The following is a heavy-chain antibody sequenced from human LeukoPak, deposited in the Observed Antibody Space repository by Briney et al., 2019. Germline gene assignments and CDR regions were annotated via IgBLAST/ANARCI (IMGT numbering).Heavy chain of an antibody. CDR3: AKDIGELLYYFDY. CDR2: ISGSGGRT. CDR1: GFTFSSYA. J-gene: IGHJ4*02. D-gene: IGHD1-26*01. V-gene: IGHV3-23*01. Sequence: GGSLRLSCAASGFTFSSYAMSWVRQAPGKGLEWVSAISGSGGRTYYADSVKGRFTISRDNSKNTLYLQMNSLRAEDTAVYYFAKDIGELLYYFDYWGQGTLVTVSS.